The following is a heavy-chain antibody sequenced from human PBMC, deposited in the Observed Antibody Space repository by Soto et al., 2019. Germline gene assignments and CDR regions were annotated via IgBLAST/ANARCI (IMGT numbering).Heavy chain of an antibody. CDR1: GFTFDDYA. CDR2: ISWNSGSI. J-gene: IGHJ6*02. CDR3: ASPTLYSGYDLSTHYYYYYGMDV. Sequence: GGSLRLSCAASGFTFDDYAMHWVRQAPGKGLEWVSGISWNSGSIGYADSVKGRFTISRDNAKNTLYLQMNSLRAEDTAVYYCASPTLYSGYDLSTHYYYYYGMDVWGQGTTVTVSS. V-gene: IGHV3-9*01. D-gene: IGHD5-12*01.